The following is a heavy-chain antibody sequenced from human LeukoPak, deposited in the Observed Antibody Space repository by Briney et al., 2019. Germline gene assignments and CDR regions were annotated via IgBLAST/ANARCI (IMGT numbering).Heavy chain of an antibody. CDR3: AREGSGIVVP. CDR1: GYPISNAYY. J-gene: IGHJ5*02. V-gene: IGHV4-38-2*02. D-gene: IGHD2-15*01. CDR2: LYHPDTT. Sequence: VRPSETLFLTCSVSGYPISNAYYWVWIRQPPGKGLEWIGSLYHPDTTYYNPSLKSRVTMSVDTSRNQFSLKLSFVTAADTAVYYCAREGSGIVVPGGQGTLVTVSS.